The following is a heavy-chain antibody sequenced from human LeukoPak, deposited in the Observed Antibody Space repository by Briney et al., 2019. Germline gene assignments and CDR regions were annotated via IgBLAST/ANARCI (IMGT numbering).Heavy chain of an antibody. D-gene: IGHD2-15*01. CDR3: ASSDCSGGSCYVNDAFDI. CDR1: GGTFSSYT. V-gene: IGHV1-69*02. CDR2: IIPILGIA. Sequence: SVKVSCKASGGTFSSYTISWVRQAPGQGLEWMGRIIPILGIANYAQKFQGRVTITVDKSTSTAYMELSSLRSEDTAVYYCASSDCSGGSCYVNDAFDIWGQGTMVTVSS. J-gene: IGHJ3*02.